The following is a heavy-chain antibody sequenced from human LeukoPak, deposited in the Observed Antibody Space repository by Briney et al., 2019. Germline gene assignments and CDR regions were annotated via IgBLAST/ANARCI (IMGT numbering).Heavy chain of an antibody. CDR3: AKGRSSGYYYEGYFDY. D-gene: IGHD3-22*01. J-gene: IGHJ4*02. Sequence: GGSLRLFCAASGFTFSSYAMSWVRQAPGKGLEWVSAISGSGGSTYYADSVKGRFTISRDNSKNTLYLQMNSLRAEDTAVYYCAKGRSSGYYYEGYFDYWGQGTLVTVSS. V-gene: IGHV3-23*01. CDR2: ISGSGGST. CDR1: GFTFSSYA.